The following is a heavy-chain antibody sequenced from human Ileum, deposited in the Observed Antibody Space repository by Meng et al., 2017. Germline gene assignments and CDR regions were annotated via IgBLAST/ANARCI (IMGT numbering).Heavy chain of an antibody. V-gene: IGHV3-7*01. CDR2: INPDGSKK. J-gene: IGHJ1*01. Sequence: GESLKISCAASGLTFSSYWMNWVRQAPGKGLEWVANINPDGSKKRYVDSVKGRFTISRDNAKNSLYLQLNSLTAEDTAVYYCTTNEHWGQGTLVTVSS. CDR1: GLTFSSYW. CDR3: TTNEH.